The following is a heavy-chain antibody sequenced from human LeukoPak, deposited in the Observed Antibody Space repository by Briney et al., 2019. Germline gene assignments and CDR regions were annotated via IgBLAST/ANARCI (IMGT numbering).Heavy chain of an antibody. CDR3: ARAYNYGSGSYSAFGN. Sequence: PSETLSLTCTVSGGPISSYFWSWIRQPPGKGLEWIGYLYYSGSTNYNYNPSLKSRVTLSVDTSKNHFSLKLTSVTAADTAVYYCARAYNYGSGSYSAFGNWGQGTLVTVSA. V-gene: IGHV4-59*01. D-gene: IGHD3-10*01. J-gene: IGHJ4*02. CDR1: GGPISSYF. CDR2: LYYSGST.